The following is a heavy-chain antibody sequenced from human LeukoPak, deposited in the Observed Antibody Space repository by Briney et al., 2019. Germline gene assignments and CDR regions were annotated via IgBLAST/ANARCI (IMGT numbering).Heavy chain of an antibody. Sequence: TGGSLRLSCAASGFTFSSYWMSWVRQAPGKGLEWVSGINWNGGSTGYADSVKGRFTISRDNAKNSLYLQMNSLRAEATAVYYCAEALAAAGPGSFDYWGQGNLVIGSS. CDR3: AEALAAAGPGSFDY. CDR1: GFTFSSYW. J-gene: IGHJ4*02. CDR2: INWNGGST. D-gene: IGHD6-13*01. V-gene: IGHV3-20*04.